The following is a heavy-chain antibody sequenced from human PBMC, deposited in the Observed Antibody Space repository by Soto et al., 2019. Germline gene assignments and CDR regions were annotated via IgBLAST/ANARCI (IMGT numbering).Heavy chain of an antibody. CDR1: GGSMSSYY. Sequence: SETLSLTCTVSGGSMSSYYWTWIRQPAGKGLEWIGRVYSSGGTHYNPSLKSRVTISLDTSKNQFSLRLLPVTDADTAVYYCARGQRFSDWFDPWGQGTLVTVSS. J-gene: IGHJ5*02. V-gene: IGHV4-4*07. CDR3: ARGQRFSDWFDP. CDR2: VYSSGGT. D-gene: IGHD3-3*01.